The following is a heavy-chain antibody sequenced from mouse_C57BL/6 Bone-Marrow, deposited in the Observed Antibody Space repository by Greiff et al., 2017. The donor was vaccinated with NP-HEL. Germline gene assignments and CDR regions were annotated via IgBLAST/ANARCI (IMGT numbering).Heavy chain of an antibody. CDR1: GFTFSDYG. CDR3: ARYSNWYFDV. D-gene: IGHD2-5*01. V-gene: IGHV5-17*01. Sequence: EVKLQESGGGLVKPGGSLKLSCAASGFTFSDYGMHWVRQAPEKGLEWVAYISSGSSTIYYADTVKGRFTISRDNAKNTLFLQMTSLRSEDTAMYYCARYSNWYFDVWGTGTTVTVSS. CDR2: ISSGSSTI. J-gene: IGHJ1*03.